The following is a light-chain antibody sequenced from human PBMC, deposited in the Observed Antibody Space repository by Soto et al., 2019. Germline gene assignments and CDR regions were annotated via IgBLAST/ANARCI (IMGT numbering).Light chain of an antibody. Sequence: DIVMTQSPDSLAVSLGERATINCKSSQSVLYSSDNKPYLAWYQHKPGQPPKLLISWASIRGFGVPDRFNGSGSGTDFTLTISSLQAEDVAVYYCQQYHYTPMWTFGQGTKVEIK. CDR1: QSVLYSSDNKPY. CDR2: WAS. V-gene: IGKV4-1*01. J-gene: IGKJ1*01. CDR3: QQYHYTPMWT.